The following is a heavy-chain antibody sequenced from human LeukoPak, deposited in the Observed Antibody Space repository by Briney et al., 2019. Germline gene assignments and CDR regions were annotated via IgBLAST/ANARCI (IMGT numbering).Heavy chain of an antibody. CDR2: IISSSSYI. J-gene: IGHJ6*03. CDR3: ARTRAPSNGRVLYYMDV. Sequence: GGSLRPSCAASGFTFSSYSMNWVRQAPGEGLEWVSSIISSSSYIYYADSVKGRFTISRDNAKNSLYLQMNSLRAEDTAVYYCARTRAPSNGRVLYYMDVWGKGTTVTVSS. V-gene: IGHV3-21*01. CDR1: GFTFSSYS. D-gene: IGHD2-2*01.